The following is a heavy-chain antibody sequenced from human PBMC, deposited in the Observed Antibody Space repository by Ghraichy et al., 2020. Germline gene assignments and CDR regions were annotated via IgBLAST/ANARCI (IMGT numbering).Heavy chain of an antibody. Sequence: GALRLSCAASGFTFSSYGMHWVRQAPGKGLEWVAVISYDGNNKHYADSVKGRFTISRDNSKNTLYLQINSLRAEDTAVYYCAKDVSGVVVTASGFDYWGQGTLVTVFS. D-gene: IGHD2-21*02. V-gene: IGHV3-30*18. CDR3: AKDVSGVVVTASGFDY. J-gene: IGHJ4*02. CDR2: ISYDGNNK. CDR1: GFTFSSYG.